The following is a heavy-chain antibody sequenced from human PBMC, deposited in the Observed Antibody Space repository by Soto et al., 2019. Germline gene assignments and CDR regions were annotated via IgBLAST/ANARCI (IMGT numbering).Heavy chain of an antibody. D-gene: IGHD6-13*01. CDR2: LIPVVGIP. Sequence: QVHLVQSGAEVKKPGSSVRLSCKSSGGTFSSLPFSWVRQAPGQGLEWMGGLIPVVGIPTYAQRFQGRVTISADKSTSTVYMELSSLRSEDTAVYYCARVLESRAGHISHFHYWGQGTLVTVSS. CDR1: GGTFSSLP. J-gene: IGHJ4*02. CDR3: ARVLESRAGHISHFHY. V-gene: IGHV1-69*17.